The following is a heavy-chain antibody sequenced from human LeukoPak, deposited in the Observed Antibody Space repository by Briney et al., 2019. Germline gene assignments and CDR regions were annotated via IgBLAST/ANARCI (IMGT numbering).Heavy chain of an antibody. CDR3: AKVQRGDFDY. CDR1: GFTFSSYG. V-gene: IGHV3-23*01. Sequence: GGSLRLSCAASGFTFSSYGMSWVRQAPGKGLEWVAIISSTGTITYYADSVKGRFTISRDNTKNTLYLQMNSLRAEDTAVYYCAKVQRGDFDYWGQGTLVTVSS. J-gene: IGHJ4*02. D-gene: IGHD6-25*01. CDR2: ISSTGTIT.